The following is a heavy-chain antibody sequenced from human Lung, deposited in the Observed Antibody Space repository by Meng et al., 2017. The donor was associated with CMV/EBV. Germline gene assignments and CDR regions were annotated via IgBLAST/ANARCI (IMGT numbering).Heavy chain of an antibody. V-gene: IGHV3-7*01. Sequence: GGSLRLXCAASGFTFSSYWMSWVRQATGKGLEWVANIKQDVSEKYYVDSVKGRFTISRDNAKNSLYLQMNSLRAEDTAVYYCARYGQGYQLLWWVCGGPNTYDFDYWGQGTMVTVSS. CDR1: GFTFSSYW. CDR3: ARYGQGYQLLWWVCGGPNTYDFDY. CDR2: IKQDVSEK. J-gene: IGHJ4*02. D-gene: IGHD2-2*01.